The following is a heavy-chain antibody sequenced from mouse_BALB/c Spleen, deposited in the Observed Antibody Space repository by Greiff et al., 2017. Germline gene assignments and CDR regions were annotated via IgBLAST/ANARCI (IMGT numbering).Heavy chain of an antibody. J-gene: IGHJ4*01. D-gene: IGHD2-1*01. CDR3: ARGNYGNYVLDY. V-gene: IGHV5-9-4*01. CDR1: GFTFSSYA. Sequence: DVKLVESGGGLVKPGGSLKLSCAASGFTFSSYAMSWVRQSPEKRLEWVAEISSGGSYTYYPDTVTGRFTISRDNAKNTLYLEMSSLRSEDTAMYYCARGNYGNYVLDYWGQGTSVTVSS. CDR2: ISSGGSYT.